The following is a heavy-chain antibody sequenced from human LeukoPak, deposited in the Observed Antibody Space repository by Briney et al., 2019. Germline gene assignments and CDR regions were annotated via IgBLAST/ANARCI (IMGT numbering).Heavy chain of an antibody. CDR2: INPNSGGT. V-gene: IGHV1-2*02. Sequence: ASVKVSCKASGYTFTGYYMHWVRQAPGQGLEWMGWINPNSGGTNYAQKFQGRVTMTRDTSISTAYMELSRLRSDDTAVYYCARRGPRERWLQYNWFDPWGQGTLVTVSS. CDR3: ARRGPRERWLQYNWFDP. J-gene: IGHJ5*02. D-gene: IGHD5-24*01. CDR1: GYTFTGYY.